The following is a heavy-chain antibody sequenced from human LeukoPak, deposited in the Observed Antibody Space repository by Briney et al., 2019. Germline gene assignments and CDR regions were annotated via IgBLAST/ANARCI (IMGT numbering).Heavy chain of an antibody. Sequence: SETLSLTCTVSGGXISSYYCSWIRQPPGKGLEWIGYIYYSGSTNYNPSLKSRVTISVDTSKNQFSLKLSSVTAADTAVYYCAREGASGSYFWFDPWGQGTLVTVSS. CDR1: GGXISSYY. CDR2: IYYSGST. D-gene: IGHD3-10*01. V-gene: IGHV4-59*01. J-gene: IGHJ5*02. CDR3: AREGASGSYFWFDP.